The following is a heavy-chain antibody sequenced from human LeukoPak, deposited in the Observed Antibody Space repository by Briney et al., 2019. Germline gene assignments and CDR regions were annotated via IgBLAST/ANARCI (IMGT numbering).Heavy chain of an antibody. J-gene: IGHJ4*02. CDR1: GDSISNTNYY. D-gene: IGHD2-2*01. CDR3: AASEGKYASGCYASYYFDS. V-gene: IGHV4-39*01. Sequence: PSATLSLTCTVSGDSISNTNYYWDWVRQPPGKGLEWIGNVYYGGTTYYTPSLKSRVTISVDSSKNQFSLKLRSVTAADTGVYYCAASEGKYASGCYASYYFDSWGRGALVAVST. CDR2: VYYGGTT.